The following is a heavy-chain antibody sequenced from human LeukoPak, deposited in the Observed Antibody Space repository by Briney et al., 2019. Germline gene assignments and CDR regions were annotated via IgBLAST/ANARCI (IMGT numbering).Heavy chain of an antibody. CDR1: GFTFSSYW. Sequence: TGGSLRLSCAASGFTFSSYWMHWVRQALGKGLVWVSRINSDRSSTSYADSVKGRFTISRDNAKNTLYLQMNSLRAEDTAVYYCARRRGIVVSAFDIWGQGTMVTVSS. CDR2: INSDRSST. J-gene: IGHJ3*02. V-gene: IGHV3-74*01. CDR3: ARRRGIVVSAFDI. D-gene: IGHD3-22*01.